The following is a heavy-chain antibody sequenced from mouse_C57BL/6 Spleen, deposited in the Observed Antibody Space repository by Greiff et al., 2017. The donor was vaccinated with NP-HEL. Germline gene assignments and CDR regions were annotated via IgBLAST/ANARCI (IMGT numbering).Heavy chain of an antibody. D-gene: IGHD2-5*01. CDR3: ARRDSNFTWFAY. CDR2: IYPGDGDT. Sequence: QVQLQQSGPELVKPGASVKISCKASGYAFSSSWMNWVKQRPGKGLEWIGRIYPGDGDTNYNGKFKGKATLTADKSSSTAYMQLSSLTSEDSVVYFCARRDSNFTWFAYWGQGTLVTVSA. J-gene: IGHJ3*01. V-gene: IGHV1-82*01. CDR1: GYAFSSSW.